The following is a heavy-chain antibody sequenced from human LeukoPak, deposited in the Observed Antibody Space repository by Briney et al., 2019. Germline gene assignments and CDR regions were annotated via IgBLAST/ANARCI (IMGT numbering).Heavy chain of an antibody. CDR3: ARGGYFDWLPHDAFDI. CDR1: GGSISSYY. D-gene: IGHD3-9*01. Sequence: PSETLSLTCTVSGGSISSYYWSWIRQPPGKGLEWIGYIYYSGSTNCNPSLKSRVAISVDTSKNQFSLKLSSVTAADTAVYYCARGGYFDWLPHDAFDIWGQGTMVTVSS. CDR2: IYYSGST. J-gene: IGHJ3*02. V-gene: IGHV4-59*01.